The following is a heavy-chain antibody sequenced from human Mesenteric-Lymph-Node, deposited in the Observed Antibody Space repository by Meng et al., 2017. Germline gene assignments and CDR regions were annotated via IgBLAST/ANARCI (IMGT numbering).Heavy chain of an antibody. J-gene: IGHJ4*02. CDR2: INPNSGGT. D-gene: IGHD3-22*01. CDR3: ARSDSSGYHYYFDY. V-gene: IGHV1-2*06. Sequence: QVQLVQSGAEVKKPGASVKATSKAAGYTCTGNYMHWVRQAPGQGLEWMGRINPNSGGTNYAQKFQGRVTMTRATSISTAYMELSRLRSDDTAVYYCARSDSSGYHYYFDYWGQGTLVTVSS. CDR1: GYTCTGNY.